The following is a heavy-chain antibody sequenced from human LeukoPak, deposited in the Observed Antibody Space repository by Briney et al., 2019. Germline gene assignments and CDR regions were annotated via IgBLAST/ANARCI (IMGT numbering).Heavy chain of an antibody. V-gene: IGHV3-23*01. CDR3: AKQVSCDTTTCYSGMPPDY. CDR1: GFPFSRYA. J-gene: IGHJ4*02. D-gene: IGHD2/OR15-2a*01. Sequence: GGSLRLSCAASGFPFSRYAMSWVRQTPERGLEWVSVIIGSDGSRYYADSVKGRFTISRDDSRNTVYLQMNNLRAEDTAVYYCAKQVSCDTTTCYSGMPPDYWGQGTLVTVSS. CDR2: IIGSDGSR.